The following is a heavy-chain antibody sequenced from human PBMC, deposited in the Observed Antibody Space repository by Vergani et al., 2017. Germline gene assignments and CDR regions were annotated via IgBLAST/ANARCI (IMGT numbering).Heavy chain of an antibody. V-gene: IGHV3-23*04. CDR3: ANALVATIMMSPGVYFDY. Sequence: EVQLVESGGGLVQPGGSLRLSCAAPGFPFSSYAMSWVRQAPGKGLEWVSAISGSGGSTYYADSVKGRFTISRDNAKNTLYLQMNSLRAEDTAVYDCANALVATIMMSPGVYFDYWGQGTLVTVSS. CDR1: GFPFSSYA. D-gene: IGHD5-12*01. J-gene: IGHJ4*02. CDR2: ISGSGGST.